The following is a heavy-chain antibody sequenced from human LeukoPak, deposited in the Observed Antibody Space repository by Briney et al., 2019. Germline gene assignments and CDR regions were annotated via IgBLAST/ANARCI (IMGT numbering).Heavy chain of an antibody. Sequence: PGGSLRLSCAASGFTFSSYWMSWVRQAPGKGLEWVANIKQDGSETYYVDSVKGRFTISRDNAKNSLYLQMNSLRAEDTAVYYCARELGPVYYDILTGYYMDYWGQGTLVTVSS. CDR2: IKQDGSET. CDR3: ARELGPVYYDILTGYYMDY. V-gene: IGHV3-7*01. D-gene: IGHD3-9*01. CDR1: GFTFSSYW. J-gene: IGHJ4*02.